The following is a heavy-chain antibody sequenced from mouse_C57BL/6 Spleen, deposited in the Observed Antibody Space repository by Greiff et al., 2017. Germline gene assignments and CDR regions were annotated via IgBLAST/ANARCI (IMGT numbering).Heavy chain of an antibody. Sequence: QVQLQQSGAELVKPGASVKLSCKASGYTFTSYWMHWVKQRPGQGLEWIGMIHPNSGSTNYNEKFKSKATLTVDKSSSTAYMQLSSRTSEDSAVYYCARAWGYGFDYWGQGTTLTVSS. CDR2: IHPNSGST. D-gene: IGHD2-2*01. V-gene: IGHV1-64*01. J-gene: IGHJ2*01. CDR3: ARAWGYGFDY. CDR1: GYTFTSYW.